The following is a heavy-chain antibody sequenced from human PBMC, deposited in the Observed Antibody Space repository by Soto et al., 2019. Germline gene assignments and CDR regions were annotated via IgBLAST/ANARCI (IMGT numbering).Heavy chain of an antibody. CDR3: TRDASRDSSARGWFDP. D-gene: IGHD6-13*01. CDR1: GFTFRSFT. V-gene: IGHV3-21*01. Sequence: GGSLRLSCAASGFTFRSFTMNWVRQAPGKGLEWVSTISSNSAYIYYTDALRGRFTISRDNAKNSLHLQMNGLRAEDTAVYYCTRDASRDSSARGWFDPWGPGTLVTVSS. CDR2: ISSNSAYI. J-gene: IGHJ5*02.